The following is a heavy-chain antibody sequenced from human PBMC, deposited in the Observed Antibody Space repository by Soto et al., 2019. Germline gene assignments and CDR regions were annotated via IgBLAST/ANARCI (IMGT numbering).Heavy chain of an antibody. CDR3: ARVCGGDCGNAFDV. CDR2: ISFDSRDK. Sequence: QVQLLESGGGVVQPGRSLRLSCAASGFTFSAYGIHWVSQAPGKGLEWVATISFDSRDKLYVDSMNGRLTISRENSRNTVYLQMDSLRAEDTAVYHCARVCGGDCGNAFDVWGQGTVVAVSP. CDR1: GFTFSAYG. D-gene: IGHD2-21*02. J-gene: IGHJ3*01. V-gene: IGHV3-33*05.